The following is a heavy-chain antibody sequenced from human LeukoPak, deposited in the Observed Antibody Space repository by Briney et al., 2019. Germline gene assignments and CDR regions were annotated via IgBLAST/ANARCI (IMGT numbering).Heavy chain of an antibody. Sequence: SVKVSCQASRGTFSSYAISWVRQPPGHGLEWVGGIFPIFGTANYAQKFQGRGTITADESTSTAYMELSSLRSEDTAVYYCARKTMVRGGEYYYGMDVWGKGTTVTVSS. J-gene: IGHJ6*04. D-gene: IGHD3-10*01. CDR1: RGTFSSYA. CDR2: IFPIFGTA. V-gene: IGHV1-69*01. CDR3: ARKTMVRGGEYYYGMDV.